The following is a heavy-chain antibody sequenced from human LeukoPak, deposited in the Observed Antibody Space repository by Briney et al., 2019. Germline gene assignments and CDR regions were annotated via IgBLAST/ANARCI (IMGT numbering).Heavy chain of an antibody. V-gene: IGHV3-49*04. J-gene: IGHJ4*02. Sequence: GGSLRLSCVASGFTFSSYSMNWVRQAPGKGLEWVGFIRSKAYGGTTEYAASVKGRFTISRDDSKSIAYLQMNSLKTEDTAVYYCTRDRAPWYYYDSSGYLSIFDYWGQGTLVTVSS. D-gene: IGHD3-22*01. CDR1: GFTFSSYS. CDR2: IRSKAYGGTT. CDR3: TRDRAPWYYYDSSGYLSIFDY.